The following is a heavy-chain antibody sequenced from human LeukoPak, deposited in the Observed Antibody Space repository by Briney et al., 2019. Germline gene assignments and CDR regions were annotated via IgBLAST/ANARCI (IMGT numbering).Heavy chain of an antibody. CDR2: FYYGGST. Sequence: SETLSLTCTVSGGSISSSTYYWGWIRQPPGKGLEWIGSFYYGGSTYYNSSPKSRVTISVDISKNQFSLKVSSVTAADTAVYYCARDAGHQLSRRNYYAMDVWGQGTTVTVSS. CDR3: ARDAGHQLSRRNYYAMDV. CDR1: GGSISSSTYY. D-gene: IGHD2-2*01. V-gene: IGHV4-39*07. J-gene: IGHJ6*02.